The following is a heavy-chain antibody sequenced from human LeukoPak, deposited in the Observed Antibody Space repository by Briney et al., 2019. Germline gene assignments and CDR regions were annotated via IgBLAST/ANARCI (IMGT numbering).Heavy chain of an antibody. V-gene: IGHV4-34*01. CDR1: GFIFDRYG. D-gene: IGHD1-14*01. CDR2: INHSGST. J-gene: IGHJ6*03. CDR3: ASLVVTGSIYYYYYMDV. Sequence: NPGGSLRLSCGVSGFIFDRYGMIWVRQAPGKGLEWIGEINHSGSTNYNPSLKSRVTISVDTSKNQFSLKLSSVTAADTAVYYCASLVVTGSIYYYYYMDVWGKGTTVTVSS.